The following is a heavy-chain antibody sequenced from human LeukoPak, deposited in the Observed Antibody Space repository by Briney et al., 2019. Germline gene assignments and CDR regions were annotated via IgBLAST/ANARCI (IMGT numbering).Heavy chain of an antibody. CDR2: IIPIFGTA. CDR3: AKGHYPDAYCAGDCYYSY. D-gene: IGHD2-21*02. J-gene: IGHJ4*02. V-gene: IGHV1-69*05. Sequence: ASVKVSCKASGGTFSSYAISWVRQAPGQGLEWMGRIIPIFGTANYAQKFQGRVTITTDESTSTAYMELSSLRSEDTAVYYCAKGHYPDAYCAGDCYYSYWGQGTLVTVSS. CDR1: GGTFSSYA.